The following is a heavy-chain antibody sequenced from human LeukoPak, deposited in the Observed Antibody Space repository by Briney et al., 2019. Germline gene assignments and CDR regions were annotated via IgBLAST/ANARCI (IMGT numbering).Heavy chain of an antibody. D-gene: IGHD3-22*01. CDR2: INPSGGST. V-gene: IGHV1-46*01. CDR3: ARDLVPNYYDSSGYYYDRLPPRDYYMDV. Sequence: ASVEVSCKASGYTFTSYGISWVRQAPGQGLEWMGIINPSGGSTSYAQKFQGRVTMTRDTSTSTVYMELSSLRSEDTAVYYCARDLVPNYYDSSGYYYDRLPPRDYYMDVWGKGTTVTISS. CDR1: GYTFTSYG. J-gene: IGHJ6*03.